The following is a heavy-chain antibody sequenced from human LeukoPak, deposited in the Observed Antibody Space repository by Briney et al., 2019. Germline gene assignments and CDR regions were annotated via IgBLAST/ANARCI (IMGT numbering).Heavy chain of an antibody. D-gene: IGHD2-2*01. CDR3: ARGAVPAKLHYYGMDV. V-gene: IGHV4-34*01. CDR1: GGSVSGYY. CDR2: INHSGSA. J-gene: IGHJ6*02. Sequence: SGTLSLTCAVYGGSVSGYYWSWIRQPPGKGLEWIGEINHSGSANYNPSLKSRVTISVDTSKNQFSLKLSSVTAADTAVYYCARGAVPAKLHYYGMDVWGQGTTVTVSS.